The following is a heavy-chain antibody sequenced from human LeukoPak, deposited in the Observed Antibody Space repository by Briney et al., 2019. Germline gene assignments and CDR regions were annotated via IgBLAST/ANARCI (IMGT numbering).Heavy chain of an antibody. D-gene: IGHD3-10*01. CDR3: TGSFGELTFFDY. Sequence: GGSLRLSCAASGFTFSSYNMNWVRQAPGKGLEWVGFIRSKAYGGTTENAASVKGRFTISRDDSKSIAYLQMNSLKTEDTAVYYCTGSFGELTFFDYWGLGTLVTVSS. CDR1: GFTFSSYN. CDR2: IRSKAYGGTT. V-gene: IGHV3-49*04. J-gene: IGHJ4*02.